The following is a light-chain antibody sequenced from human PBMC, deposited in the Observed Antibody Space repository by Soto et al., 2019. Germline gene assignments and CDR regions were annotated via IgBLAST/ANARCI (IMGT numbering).Light chain of an antibody. CDR1: QTISSL. Sequence: DIQMTQSPSTLSWSVGERVTITCRASQTISSLLAWYQQKPGKAPKLLIYKAYTLKSGVPSRLSGSGYGKELNINISSLQHDDFETYYCQHYNSYSEAVGPGTKVEIK. V-gene: IGKV1-5*03. CDR3: QHYNSYSEA. J-gene: IGKJ1*01. CDR2: KAY.